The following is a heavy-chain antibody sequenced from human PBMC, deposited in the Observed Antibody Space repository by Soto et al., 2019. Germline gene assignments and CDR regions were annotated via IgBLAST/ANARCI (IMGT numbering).Heavy chain of an antibody. Sequence: SETLSLTSTVSGGSISSGDYYWRWIRQPPGKGLEWIGYIYYSGSTYYNPSLKSRVTISLDTSSNQFSLKLSSVTAADTAVYYCVRHAIASADPYNWFDPWGQGTLVTVSS. CDR2: IYYSGST. CDR1: GGSISSGDYY. D-gene: IGHD6-13*01. CDR3: VRHAIASADPYNWFDP. V-gene: IGHV4-30-4*01. J-gene: IGHJ5*02.